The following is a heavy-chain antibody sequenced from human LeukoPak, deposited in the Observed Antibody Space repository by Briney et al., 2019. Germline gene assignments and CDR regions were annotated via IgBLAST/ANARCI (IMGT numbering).Heavy chain of an antibody. CDR1: GFTFSSYA. J-gene: IGHJ4*02. V-gene: IGHV3-23*01. CDR2: ISGSGDNT. Sequence: GGSLRLSCAASGFTFSSYAMSWVRQAPGKGLEWVSGISGSGDNTYYADSVKGRFTISRDNSKNTLYVQVNSLGTEDTAAYYCAKGSYYESSGSFYFDYWGQGTLVTVSS. D-gene: IGHD3-22*01. CDR3: AKGSYYESSGSFYFDY.